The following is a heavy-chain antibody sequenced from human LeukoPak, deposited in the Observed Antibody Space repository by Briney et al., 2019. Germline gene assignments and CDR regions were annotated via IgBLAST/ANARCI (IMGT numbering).Heavy chain of an antibody. D-gene: IGHD5-12*01. J-gene: IGHJ5*02. V-gene: IGHV1-8*01. Sequence: GASVKVSCKASGYTFTSYDINWVRQATGQGLEWMGWMNPNSGNTGYAQKFQGRVTMTRNTSISTAYMELSSLRSEDTAVYYCARGGGKGLRFRPSWLDPWGQGTLVTVSS. CDR1: GYTFTSYD. CDR3: ARGGGKGLRFRPSWLDP. CDR2: MNPNSGNT.